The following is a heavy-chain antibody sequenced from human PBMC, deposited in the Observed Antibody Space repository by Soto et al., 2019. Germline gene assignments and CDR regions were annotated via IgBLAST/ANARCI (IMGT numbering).Heavy chain of an antibody. D-gene: IGHD3-22*01. J-gene: IGHJ6*02. V-gene: IGHV3-74*01. CDR3: ARDPNYYDSSGYYPTYYYYGMDV. CDR1: GFTFSSYW. CDR2: INSDGSST. Sequence: GGSLRLSCAASGFTFSSYWMHWVRQAPGKGLVWVSRINSDGSSTSYADSVKGRFTISRDNAKNTLYLQMNSLRAEDTAVYYCARDPNYYDSSGYYPTYYYYGMDVWGQGTTVTVSS.